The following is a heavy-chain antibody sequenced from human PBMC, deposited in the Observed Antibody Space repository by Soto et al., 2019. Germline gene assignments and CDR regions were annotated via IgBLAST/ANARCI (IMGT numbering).Heavy chain of an antibody. D-gene: IGHD5-12*01. CDR1: GFTVSSNY. Sequence: EVQLVESGGGLIQPGGSLRLSCAASGFTVSSNYMSWVRQAPGKGLEWVSAISGSGGSTYYADSVKGRFTISRDNSKNTLYLQMNSLRAEDTAVYYCAKGRDGYIDGDYWGQGTLVTVSS. CDR2: ISGSGGST. V-gene: IGHV3-23*04. CDR3: AKGRDGYIDGDY. J-gene: IGHJ4*02.